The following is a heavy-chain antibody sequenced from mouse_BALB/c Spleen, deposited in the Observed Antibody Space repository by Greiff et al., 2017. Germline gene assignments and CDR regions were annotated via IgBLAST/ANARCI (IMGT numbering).Heavy chain of an antibody. Sequence: EVQLVESGGGLVQPGGSRKLSCAASGFTFSSFGMHWVRQAPEKGLEWVAYISSGSSTIYYADTVKGRFTISRDNPKNTLFLQMTSLRSEDTAMYYCATYGYDLWFAYWGQGTLVTVSA. J-gene: IGHJ3*01. D-gene: IGHD2-2*01. CDR3: ATYGYDLWFAY. V-gene: IGHV5-17*02. CDR2: ISSGSSTI. CDR1: GFTFSSFG.